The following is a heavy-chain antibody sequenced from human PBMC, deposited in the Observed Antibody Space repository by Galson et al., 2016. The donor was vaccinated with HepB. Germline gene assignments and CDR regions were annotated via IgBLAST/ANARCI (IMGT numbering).Heavy chain of an antibody. J-gene: IGHJ5*02. CDR3: AVKVRTRFDP. V-gene: IGHV1-3*01. D-gene: IGHD1-1*01. CDR1: GYTFTSYA. CDR2: INAGNGNT. Sequence: SVKVSCKASGYTFTSYAMHWVRQAPGQKLEWMGWINAGNGNTKYSQKFQGRVTITRDTSARPAYMELSSLRSEDTAVYYCAVKVRTRFDPWGQGTLVVVSS.